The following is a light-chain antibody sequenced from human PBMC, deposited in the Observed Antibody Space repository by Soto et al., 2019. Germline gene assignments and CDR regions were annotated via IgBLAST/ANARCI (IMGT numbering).Light chain of an antibody. CDR1: RMDVGGYDY. Sequence: QSVLTQPRSVSASPGQTVTISCTGIRMDVGGYDYVSWYQQHPGKAPKIMIYDVTKRPSGVPDRFSGSKSGYTASLTISGLQAGDEADYYCFSYAGREKIVVVGGGTKLTVL. J-gene: IGLJ2*01. CDR3: FSYAGREKIVV. CDR2: DVT. V-gene: IGLV2-11*01.